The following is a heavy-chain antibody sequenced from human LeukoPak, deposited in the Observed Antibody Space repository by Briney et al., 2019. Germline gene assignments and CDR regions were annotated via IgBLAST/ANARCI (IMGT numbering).Heavy chain of an antibody. J-gene: IGHJ4*02. CDR2: INHSGST. D-gene: IGHD3-22*01. CDR3: ASSHYYDSSGYYSFEF. CDR1: GGSFSGYY. V-gene: IGHV4-34*01. Sequence: SETLSLTCAVYGGSFSGYYRSWIRHPPGKGLEWIGEINHSGSTNYNTPLKSRVTISVDTSKHQFSLKLSSVTAADTAVYYCASSHYYDSSGYYSFEFWGQGTLVTVSS.